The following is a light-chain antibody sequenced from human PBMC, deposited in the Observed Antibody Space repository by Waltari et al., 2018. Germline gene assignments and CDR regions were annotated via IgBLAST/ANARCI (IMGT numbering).Light chain of an antibody. V-gene: IGKV6-21*02. CDR2: YAS. CDR1: QSIGRI. J-gene: IGKJ5*01. CDR3: HQSSKLPIT. Sequence: TCRASQSIGRILHWYQRKPGQSPNLLIKYASQSISGVPSRFSGSGSGTDFTLTITSLEAEDAATYFCHQSSKLPITFGQGTRLEI.